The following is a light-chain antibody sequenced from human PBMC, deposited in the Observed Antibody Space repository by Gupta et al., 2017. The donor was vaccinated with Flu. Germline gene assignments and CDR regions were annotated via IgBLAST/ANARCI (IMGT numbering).Light chain of an antibody. CDR3: AAWDDSMDGFWA. CDR2: SNN. Sequence: QSVLTQPPSVSGPPGQRVPIFCLEGNTNIGNNIVNWYQQLPGTAPKLLIYSNNQRPSGVSDRFSGSKSGTSASLAISGLQSDDEADYYCAAWDDSMDGFWAFGGGTKLTVL. J-gene: IGLJ3*02. V-gene: IGLV1-44*01. CDR1: NTNIGNNI.